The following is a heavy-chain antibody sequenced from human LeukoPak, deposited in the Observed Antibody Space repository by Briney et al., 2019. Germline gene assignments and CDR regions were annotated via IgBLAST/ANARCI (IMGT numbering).Heavy chain of an antibody. D-gene: IGHD4-17*01. V-gene: IGHV4-34*01. CDR1: GGSFSGYY. CDR3: ARTSRTSTVTNYYGMDV. CDR2: INHSGST. J-gene: IGHJ6*02. Sequence: SETLSLTCAVYGGSFSGYYWSWIRQPPGKGLEWIGEINHSGSTNYNPSLKSRVTISVDTSKNQFSLKLSSVTAADTAVYYCARTSRTSTVTNYYGMDVWGQGTTVAVSS.